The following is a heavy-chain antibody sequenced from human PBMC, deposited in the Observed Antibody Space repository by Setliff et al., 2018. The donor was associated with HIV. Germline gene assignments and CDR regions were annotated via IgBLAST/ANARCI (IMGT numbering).Heavy chain of an antibody. CDR2: IDPDRGDT. D-gene: IGHD3-16*01. J-gene: IGHJ4*02. CDR1: GYTFPDYY. CDR3: AWGTQRPIDS. V-gene: IGHV1-69-2*01. Sequence: ASVKVSCKVSGYTFPDYYIQWVRQAPGKGLEWMGLIDPDRGDTVYAEKFQGRVTITADRSIDTAYMTVSSLTSDDTAMYFCAWGTQRPIDSWGQGTLVTVSS.